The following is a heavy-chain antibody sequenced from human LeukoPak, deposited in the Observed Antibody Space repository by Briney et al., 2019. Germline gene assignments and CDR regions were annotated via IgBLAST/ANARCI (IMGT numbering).Heavy chain of an antibody. V-gene: IGHV3-7*01. CDR2: IKQDGSEK. D-gene: IGHD6-19*01. CDR3: ARDLVAVAEQLDY. Sequence: GGSLRLSCAASGFTFSSYWMSWVRQAPGKGLEWVANIKQDGSEKYYVDSVKGRFTIPRDNAKNSLYLQMNSLRAEDTAVYYCARDLVAVAEQLDYWGQGTLVTVSS. CDR1: GFTFSSYW. J-gene: IGHJ4*02.